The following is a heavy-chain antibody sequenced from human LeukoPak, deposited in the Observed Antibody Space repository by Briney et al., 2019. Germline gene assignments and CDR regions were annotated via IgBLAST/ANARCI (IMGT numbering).Heavy chain of an antibody. J-gene: IGHJ1*01. CDR3: ASHRGQRYFQH. CDR1: DGSINSYF. D-gene: IGHD3-10*01. Sequence: SETLSLTCTVSDGSINSYFWSWFRQPAGKGLEWIGRIYSSGTTNYNPSLKSRVTISVDTSKNQFSLKLSSVTAADTAVYYCASHRGQRYFQHWGQGTLVTVSS. CDR2: IYSSGTT. V-gene: IGHV4-4*07.